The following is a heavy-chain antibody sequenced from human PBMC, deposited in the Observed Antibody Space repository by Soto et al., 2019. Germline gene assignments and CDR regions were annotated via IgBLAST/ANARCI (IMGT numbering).Heavy chain of an antibody. CDR3: ARVSVAANSFDY. D-gene: IGHD6-19*01. CDR2: IYHSGST. Sequence: QVQLQESGPGLVKPSGTLSLTCAVSGGSISSSNWWSWVRQPPGKGLEWIGEIYHSGSTTYNPSLKSRVTISVDKFNNQFSLKLSSVTAADTAVYYCARVSVAANSFDYWGKGTLVTVSS. J-gene: IGHJ4*02. V-gene: IGHV4-4*02. CDR1: GGSISSSNW.